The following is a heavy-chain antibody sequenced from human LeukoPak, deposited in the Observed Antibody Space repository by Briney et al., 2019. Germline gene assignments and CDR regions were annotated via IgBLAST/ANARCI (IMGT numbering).Heavy chain of an antibody. CDR1: GYTFTSYG. V-gene: IGHV1-18*01. D-gene: IGHD3-10*01. CDR2: ISAYNGNT. J-gene: IGHJ2*01. CDR3: ARTPSYYGSGSYKSRKCWYFDL. Sequence: ASVKVSCKASGYTFTSYGISWVRQAPGQGLEWMGWISAYNGNTNYAQKLQGRVTMTTDTSTSTAYMELRSLRSDDTAVYYCARTPSYYGSGSYKSRKCWYFDLWGRGTLVTVSS.